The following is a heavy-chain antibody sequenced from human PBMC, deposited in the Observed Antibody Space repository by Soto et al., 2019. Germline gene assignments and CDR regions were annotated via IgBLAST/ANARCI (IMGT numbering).Heavy chain of an antibody. CDR2: ISGSGGST. CDR1: GFTFSSYA. J-gene: IGHJ3*02. Sequence: GGSLRLSCAASGFTFSSYAMSWVRQAPGKGLEWVSAISGSGGSTYYADSVKGRFTISRDNSKNTLYLQMNSLRAEDTAVYYCAKVLFFLSGDYGSGSYHDAFYIWGQGTMVTVSS. CDR3: AKVLFFLSGDYGSGSYHDAFYI. D-gene: IGHD3-10*01. V-gene: IGHV3-23*01.